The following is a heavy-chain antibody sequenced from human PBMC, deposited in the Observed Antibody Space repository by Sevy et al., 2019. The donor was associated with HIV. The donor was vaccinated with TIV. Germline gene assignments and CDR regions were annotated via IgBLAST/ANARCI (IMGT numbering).Heavy chain of an antibody. Sequence: GGSLRLSCAASGFTFSTYGMHWVRQAPGKGLEWVAVIWFDGSNTYYADSVKGRFTISRDIAKNTLHLQMNSLRVEDTVVYYCARDLEFYDSGDYGPAFMPDYWGQGTLVTVSS. D-gene: IGHD4-17*01. CDR3: ARDLEFYDSGDYGPAFMPDY. J-gene: IGHJ4*02. CDR2: IWFDGSNT. CDR1: GFTFSTYG. V-gene: IGHV3-33*01.